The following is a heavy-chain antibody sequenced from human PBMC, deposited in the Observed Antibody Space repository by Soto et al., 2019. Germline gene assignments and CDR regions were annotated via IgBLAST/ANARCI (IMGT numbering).Heavy chain of an antibody. CDR3: ARGRAYCGGDCYFAPADY. D-gene: IGHD2-21*02. CDR2: IIPIFGTA. CDR1: GGTFSSYA. J-gene: IGHJ4*02. V-gene: IGHV1-69*13. Sequence: SVKVSCKGSGGTFSSYAISWVRQAPGQGLEWMGGIIPIFGTANYAQKFQGRVTITADESTSTAYMELSSLRSEDTAVYYCARGRAYCGGDCYFAPADYWGQGTLVTVSS.